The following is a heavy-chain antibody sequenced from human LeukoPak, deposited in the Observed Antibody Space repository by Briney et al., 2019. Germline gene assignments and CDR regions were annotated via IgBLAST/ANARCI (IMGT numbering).Heavy chain of an antibody. V-gene: IGHV3-74*01. CDR3: VRDVWGDRDGFFEY. CDR1: GFSFRSYW. Sequence: PGGSLRLSCAASGFSFRSYWMHWVRQAPGKGLVWVSRINSDGRSASYAESVTGRFTMSRDNAKNTLYLQMNSLRGEDTAVYYCVRDVWGDRDGFFEYWGQGTLVTVSS. CDR2: INSDGRSA. J-gene: IGHJ4*02. D-gene: IGHD2-21*01.